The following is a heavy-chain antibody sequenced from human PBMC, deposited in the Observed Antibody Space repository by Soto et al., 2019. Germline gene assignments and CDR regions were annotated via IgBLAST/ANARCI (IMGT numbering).Heavy chain of an antibody. CDR3: ARAGYDRDGGGYYYFDY. V-gene: IGHV4-31*03. CDR2: IYSSGTT. CDR1: GDFISSGGYY. Sequence: SETLSLTCTVSGDFISSGGYYWSWIRQLPGKGLEWIGYIYSSGTTYYNPSLKSRITISVDTSKNQFSLNLSSVTAADTAVYYCARAGYDRDGGGYYYFDYWGQGTLVT. J-gene: IGHJ4*02. D-gene: IGHD3-22*01.